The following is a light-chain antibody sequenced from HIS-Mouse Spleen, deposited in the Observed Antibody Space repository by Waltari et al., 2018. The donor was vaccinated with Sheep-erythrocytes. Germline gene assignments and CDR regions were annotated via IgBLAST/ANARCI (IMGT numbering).Light chain of an antibody. V-gene: IGLV2-11*01. Sequence: QSALTQPRSVSGSPGQSVTLPCTGPSSDVGVYNYFSWYQQHPGKAPKLMIYDVSKRPSGVPDRFSGSKSGNTASLTISGLQAEDEADYYCCSYAGSYNHVFATGTKVAVL. CDR2: DVS. J-gene: IGLJ1*01. CDR3: CSYAGSYNHV. CDR1: SSDVGVYNY.